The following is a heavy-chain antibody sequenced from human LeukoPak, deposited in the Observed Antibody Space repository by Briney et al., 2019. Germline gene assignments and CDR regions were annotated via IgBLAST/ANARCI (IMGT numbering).Heavy chain of an antibody. J-gene: IGHJ5*02. CDR2: IWYDGSNK. CDR1: GFTFSSYG. V-gene: IGHV3-33*01. Sequence: GGSPRLSCAASGFTFSSYGMHWVRQAPGKGLEWVAVIWYDGSNKFYADSVKGRFTISRDDSKNTLYLQMNSLRAEDTAVYYCARDQLATFDPWGQGTLVTVSS. CDR3: ARDQLATFDP. D-gene: IGHD6-13*01.